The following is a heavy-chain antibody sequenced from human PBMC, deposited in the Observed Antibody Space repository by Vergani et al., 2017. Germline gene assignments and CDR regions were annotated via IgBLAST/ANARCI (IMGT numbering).Heavy chain of an antibody. J-gene: IGHJ4*02. V-gene: IGHV1-46*03. Sequence: QVQLVQSGAEVKKPGASVKVSCKASGYTFTSYYMHWVRQAPGQGLEWMGIINPSGGSTSYAQKFQGRVTMTRDTSTSTVYMELSSLRSEDTAVYYCARVGYCISTSCPIFDYWGQRTLVAVST. CDR3: ARVGYCISTSCPIFDY. CDR2: INPSGGST. D-gene: IGHD2-2*01. CDR1: GYTFTSYY.